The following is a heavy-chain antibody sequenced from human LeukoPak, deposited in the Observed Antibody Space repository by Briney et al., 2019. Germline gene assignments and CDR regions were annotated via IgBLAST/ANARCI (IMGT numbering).Heavy chain of an antibody. CDR2: ISSSSSTI. J-gene: IGHJ5*02. V-gene: IGHV3-48*03. CDR3: TRITYDKRFDP. CDR1: GFTFSSYD. D-gene: IGHD3-9*01. Sequence: GGSLRLSCTASGFTFSSYDMNWVRQAPGKGLEWVSYISSSSSTIYHADSVKGRFTISRDNAKKSLYLQMNSLRAEDTAVYYCTRITYDKRFDPWGQGTLVSVCS.